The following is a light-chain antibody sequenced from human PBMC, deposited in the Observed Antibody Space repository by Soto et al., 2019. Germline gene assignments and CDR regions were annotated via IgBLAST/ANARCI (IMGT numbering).Light chain of an antibody. CDR1: SSDIGSYDH. Sequence: QSALRQPASVSGSPGQSITISCSGTSSDIGSYDHVAWYQQFPGKSPKLIIYAVSDRPSGVSDRFSGSKSGISASLTISGLQTEDEADYYCISYADRQSYLFGTGTKV. CDR2: AVS. V-gene: IGLV2-14*03. J-gene: IGLJ1*01. CDR3: ISYADRQSYL.